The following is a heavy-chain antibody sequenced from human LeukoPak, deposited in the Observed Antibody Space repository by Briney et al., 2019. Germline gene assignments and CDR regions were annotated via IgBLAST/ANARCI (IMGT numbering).Heavy chain of an antibody. D-gene: IGHD3-22*01. V-gene: IGHV3-13*01. J-gene: IGHJ3*02. Sequence: GGSLRLSCAASGFTFSSYDMHWVRQPTGKGLEWVSAIVTAGDTYYPGSVKGRFTISRENAKNSLYLQMNSLRAGDTAVYYCARVNPVVTDAFDIWGQGTMVTVSS. CDR1: GFTFSSYD. CDR3: ARVNPVVTDAFDI. CDR2: IVTAGDT.